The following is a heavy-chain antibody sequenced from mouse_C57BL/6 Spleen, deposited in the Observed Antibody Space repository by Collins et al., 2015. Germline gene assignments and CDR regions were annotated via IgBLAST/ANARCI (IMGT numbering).Heavy chain of an antibody. Sequence: QVQLQQPGAELVKPGASVKLSCKASGYTFTSYWMHWVKQRPGQGLEWIGEIDPSDSYTNYNQKFKGKATLTVDKSSSTAYMQLSSLTSEDSAVYYCARGWDAMDYWGQGTSVTVSS. J-gene: IGHJ4*01. D-gene: IGHD1-1*02. V-gene: IGHV1-69*02. CDR3: ARGWDAMDY. CDR2: IDPSDSYT. CDR1: GYTFTSYW.